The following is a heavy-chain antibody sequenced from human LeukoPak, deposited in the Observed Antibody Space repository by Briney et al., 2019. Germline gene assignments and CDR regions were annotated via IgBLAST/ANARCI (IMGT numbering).Heavy chain of an antibody. CDR1: GGTFSSYA. CDR3: ATGEYSSSWVRAFDI. CDR2: IIPIFGTA. Sequence: ASVTVSCKASGGTFSSYAISWVRQAPGQGLEWMGGIIPIFGTANYAQKFQGRVTITADESTSTAYMELSSLRSEDTAVYYCATGEYSSSWVRAFDIWGQGTMVTVSS. D-gene: IGHD6-13*01. V-gene: IGHV1-69*13. J-gene: IGHJ3*02.